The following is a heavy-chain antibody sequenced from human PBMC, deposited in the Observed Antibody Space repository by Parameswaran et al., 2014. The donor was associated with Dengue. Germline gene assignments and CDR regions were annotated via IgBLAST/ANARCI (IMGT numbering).Heavy chain of an antibody. D-gene: IGHD3-3*01. CDR3: AKAGTRGYYGHY. J-gene: IGHJ4*02. V-gene: IGHV3-23*01. Sequence: VRQAPGKGLEWVSAISGSGGSTYYADSVKGRFTISRDNSKNTLYLQMNSLRAEDTAVYYCAKAGTRGYYGHYWGQGTLVTVSS. CDR2: ISGSGGST.